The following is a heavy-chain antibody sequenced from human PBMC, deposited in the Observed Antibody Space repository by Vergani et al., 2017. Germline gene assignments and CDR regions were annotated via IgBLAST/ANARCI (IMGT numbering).Heavy chain of an antibody. CDR1: GYTFTSYY. J-gene: IGHJ4*02. V-gene: IGHV1-46*01. Sequence: QVQLVQSGAEVKKPGASVKVSCKASGYTFTSYYMHWVRQAPGQGLEWMGIINPSGGSKSYAQKFQGRVTMTRDTSTSTVYMELSSLRSEDTAVYYCARDAEAADHYYDDWGQGTLVTVSS. CDR3: ARDAEAADHYYDD. CDR2: INPSGGSK. D-gene: IGHD6-13*01.